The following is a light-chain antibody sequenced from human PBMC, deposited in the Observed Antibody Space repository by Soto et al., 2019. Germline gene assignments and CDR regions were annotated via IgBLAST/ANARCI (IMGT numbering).Light chain of an antibody. Sequence: QAVVTQPPSVSEAPRQRVTISCSGSSSNIGHNAVSWYQQLPGKAPKLLIYYDDVLPSGVSDRFSGSKSGTSASLAISGLQSEDEADYYCGAWDDSLNALVFGGGTKLTVL. J-gene: IGLJ2*01. CDR3: GAWDDSLNALV. CDR2: YDD. CDR1: SSNIGHNA. V-gene: IGLV1-36*01.